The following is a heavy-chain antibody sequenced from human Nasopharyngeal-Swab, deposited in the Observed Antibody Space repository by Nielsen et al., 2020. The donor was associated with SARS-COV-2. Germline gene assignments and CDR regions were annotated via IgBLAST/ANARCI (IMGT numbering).Heavy chain of an antibody. Sequence: GESLKTSCAASGFTFSSYWMSWVRQAPGKGVEWVANIKQGGSEKYFLDSVKGRFTISRDNAKNSLYLQMNSLRAEDTAVYYCARDFLLDRVPNWFDPWGQGTLVTVSS. CDR3: ARDFLLDRVPNWFDP. CDR2: IKQGGSEK. D-gene: IGHD2-15*01. CDR1: GFTFSSYW. V-gene: IGHV3-7*01. J-gene: IGHJ5*02.